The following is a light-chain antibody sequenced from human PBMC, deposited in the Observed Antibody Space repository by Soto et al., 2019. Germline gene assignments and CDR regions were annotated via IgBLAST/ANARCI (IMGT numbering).Light chain of an antibody. CDR1: QSVSHS. Sequence: EIVMTQSPANLSVSPGGRATLSCRASQSVSHSLAWYQQKPGQAPRLLIYGASTRATGLPARFSGSGSGTEFTLTISSLQSEDFAVYYCQQYNNWPRTFGQGTKVEIK. CDR2: GAS. CDR3: QQYNNWPRT. J-gene: IGKJ1*01. V-gene: IGKV3-15*01.